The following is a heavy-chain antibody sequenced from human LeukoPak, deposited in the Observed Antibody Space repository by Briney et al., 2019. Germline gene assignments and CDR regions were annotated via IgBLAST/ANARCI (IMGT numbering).Heavy chain of an antibody. CDR1: GFTFSSYW. V-gene: IGHV3-74*01. J-gene: IGHJ4*02. CDR3: ARAAQGWDY. Sequence: PGGSLRLSCAASGFTFSSYWMHWVRQAPGMGLVWVSGINSDGSSTSYADSVRGRFTISRDNAKNTLYLQMNSLRAEDAAVYYCARAAQGWDYWGQGTPVTVSS. CDR2: INSDGSST. D-gene: IGHD2-15*01.